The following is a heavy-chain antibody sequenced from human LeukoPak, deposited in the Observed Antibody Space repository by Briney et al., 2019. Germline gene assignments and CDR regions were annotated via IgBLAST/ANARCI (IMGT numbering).Heavy chain of an antibody. CDR2: ISSSSSYI. Sequence: PGGSLRLSCAASGFTVSSNYMSWVRQAPGKGLEWVSSISSSSSYIYYADSVKGRFTISRDNAKNSLYLQMNSLRAEDTAVYYCARGSWAPIDYWGQGTLVTVSS. V-gene: IGHV3-21*01. CDR3: ARGSWAPIDY. CDR1: GFTVSSNY. J-gene: IGHJ4*02. D-gene: IGHD1-26*01.